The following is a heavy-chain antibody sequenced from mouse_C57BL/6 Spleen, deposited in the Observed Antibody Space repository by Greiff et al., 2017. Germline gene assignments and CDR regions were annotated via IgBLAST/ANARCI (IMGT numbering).Heavy chain of an antibody. CDR1: GFTFSSYA. CDR3: ARGRGDYAMDY. V-gene: IGHV5-4*01. J-gene: IGHJ4*01. CDR2: ISDGGSYT. Sequence: EVQLVESGGGLVKPGGSLKLSCAASGFTFSSYAMSWVRQTPEKRLEWVATISDGGSYTYYPDNVKGRFTISRDNAKNNLYLQMSHLKSEDTAMYYCARGRGDYAMDYWGQGTSVTVSS.